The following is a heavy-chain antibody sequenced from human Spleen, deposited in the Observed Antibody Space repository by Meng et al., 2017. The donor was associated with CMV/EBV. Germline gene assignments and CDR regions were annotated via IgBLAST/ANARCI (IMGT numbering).Heavy chain of an antibody. CDR1: GGSFSGYD. J-gene: IGHJ4*02. CDR2: INHSGST. V-gene: IGHV4-34*01. CDR3: ARKREGDFDY. D-gene: IGHD6-25*01. Sequence: VQLQQWGAGPLKPSATLSLPCAVYGGSFSGYDWSWIRQPPGKGLEWIGEINHSGSTNYNPSLKSRVTISVDTSKNQFSLKLSSVTAADTAVYYCARKREGDFDYWGQGTLVTVSS.